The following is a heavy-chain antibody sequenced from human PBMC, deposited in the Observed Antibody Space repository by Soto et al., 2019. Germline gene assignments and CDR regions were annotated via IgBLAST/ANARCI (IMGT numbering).Heavy chain of an antibody. CDR1: GFTFNSSG. CDR3: AGAEPSDASLRARYYYYYYMDV. CDR2: IWYDGTNK. D-gene: IGHD3-16*02. V-gene: IGHV3-33*01. Sequence: QVQLVESGGGVVQPGRSLRLSCATSGFTFNSSGMHWVRQAPGKGLEWVAVIWYDGTNKYYADSVKGRFTISRDNAKNTLYLQMNSLRVDDTAVYYCAGAEPSDASLRARYYYYYYMDVWGKGTTVIVSS. J-gene: IGHJ6*03.